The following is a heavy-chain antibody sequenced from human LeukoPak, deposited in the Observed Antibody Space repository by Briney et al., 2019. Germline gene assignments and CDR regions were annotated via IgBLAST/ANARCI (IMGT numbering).Heavy chain of an antibody. CDR1: SGSISSGGYY. J-gene: IGHJ4*02. CDR3: ATSSSGYYYVGY. D-gene: IGHD3-22*01. Sequence: PSQTLSLTCTVSSGSISSGGYYWSWIRQHPGKGLEWIGYIYYSGSTYYNPSLKSRVTISVDTSKNQFSLKLSSVTAADTAVYYCATSSSGYYYVGYWGQGTLVTVSS. CDR2: IYYSGST. V-gene: IGHV4-31*03.